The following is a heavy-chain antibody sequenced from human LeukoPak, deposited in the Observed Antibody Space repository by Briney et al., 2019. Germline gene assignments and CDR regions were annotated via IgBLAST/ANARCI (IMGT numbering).Heavy chain of an antibody. CDR3: ARDKGATGAFDI. V-gene: IGHV3-30*02. Sequence: GGSLRLSCAASGFTFSSYGMHWVRQAPGKGLEWVAFIRYDGSNKYYADSVKGRFTIARDNSKNTLYLQMNSLRAEDTAVYYCARDKGATGAFDIWGQGTMVTVSS. CDR1: GFTFSSYG. D-gene: IGHD1-26*01. J-gene: IGHJ3*02. CDR2: IRYDGSNK.